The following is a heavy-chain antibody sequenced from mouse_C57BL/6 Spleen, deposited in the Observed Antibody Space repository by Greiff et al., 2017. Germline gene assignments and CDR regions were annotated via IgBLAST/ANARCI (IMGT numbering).Heavy chain of an antibody. J-gene: IGHJ2*01. Sequence: QVQLQQSGAELVRPGASVKLSCKASGYTFTDYYINWVKQRPGQGLEWIARIYPGSGNTYYNEKFKGKATLTAEKSSSTAYMQLSSLTSEDSAVYFCARKEEGEGYFDYWGQGTTLTVSS. V-gene: IGHV1-76*01. CDR1: GYTFTDYY. CDR2: IYPGSGNT. CDR3: ARKEEGEGYFDY.